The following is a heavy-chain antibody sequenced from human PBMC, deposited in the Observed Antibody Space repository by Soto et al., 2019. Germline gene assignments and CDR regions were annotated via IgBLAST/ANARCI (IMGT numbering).Heavy chain of an antibody. Sequence: XGSLKLSCAASGVTFSSYAMHWVRQAPGKGLEWVAVISYDGSNKYYADSVKGRFTISRDNSKNTLYLQMNSLRAEDTAVYYCAVQRWLQLGGFDYWGQGTLVTVSS. V-gene: IGHV3-30-3*01. CDR1: GVTFSSYA. J-gene: IGHJ4*02. CDR3: AVQRWLQLGGFDY. CDR2: ISYDGSNK. D-gene: IGHD5-12*01.